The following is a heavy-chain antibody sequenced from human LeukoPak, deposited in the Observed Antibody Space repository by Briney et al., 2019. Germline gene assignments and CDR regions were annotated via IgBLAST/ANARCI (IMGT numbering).Heavy chain of an antibody. V-gene: IGHV4-39*01. CDR1: GGSISSDSYY. Sequence: SETLSLTCTVSGGSISSDSYYWAWIRQPPGKGLERIGNIYYSGSTYYNPSLMSRVTISVDTSKNQFSLRLSSVTAADTAVYFCARRTYSGTYYFDSWGQGTLVTVSS. CDR2: IYYSGST. J-gene: IGHJ4*02. D-gene: IGHD1-26*01. CDR3: ARRTYSGTYYFDS.